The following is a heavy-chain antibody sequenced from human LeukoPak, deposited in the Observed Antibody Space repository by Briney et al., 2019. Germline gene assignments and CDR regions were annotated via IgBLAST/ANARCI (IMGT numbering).Heavy chain of an antibody. CDR1: GFTFSSYG. V-gene: IGHV3-30*02. J-gene: IGHJ3*02. D-gene: IGHD3-22*01. CDR3: AKEGWDSSGSGAFDI. Sequence: GGSLRLSCAASGFTFSSYGMHWVRQAPGKGLEWVAFIRYDGSNKYYADSVKGRFTISRDNSKNTLYLQMNSLRAEDTAVYYCAKEGWDSSGSGAFDIWGQGTMVTVSS. CDR2: IRYDGSNK.